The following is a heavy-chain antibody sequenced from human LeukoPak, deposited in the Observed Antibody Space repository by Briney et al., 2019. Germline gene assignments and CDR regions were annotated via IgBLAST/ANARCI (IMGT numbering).Heavy chain of an antibody. Sequence: PGGSLRLSCAGSGFTFSHVWMHWVRQAPGKGLEWVSRINQDESNRDYADSVKGRFAISRDNAKSTLFLQMDSLRAEDTRVYYCTRDLGYCGDTCFPPGPADYWGQGTLVTVSS. J-gene: IGHJ4*02. CDR1: GFTFSHVW. CDR3: TRDLGYCGDTCFPPGPADY. V-gene: IGHV3-74*01. D-gene: IGHD2-21*01. CDR2: INQDESNR.